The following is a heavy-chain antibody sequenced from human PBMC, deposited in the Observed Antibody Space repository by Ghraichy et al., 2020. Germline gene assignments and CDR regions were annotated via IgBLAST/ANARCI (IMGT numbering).Heavy chain of an antibody. V-gene: IGHV4-59*01. CDR1: GGSISSYY. CDR3: ARADSSGYEPLDY. Sequence: SQTLSLTCTVSGGSISSYYWSWIRQPPGKGLEWIGYIYYSGSTNYNPSLKSRVTISVDTSKNQFSLKLSSVTAADTAVYYCARADSSGYEPLDYWGQGTLVTVSS. CDR2: IYYSGST. J-gene: IGHJ4*02. D-gene: IGHD3-22*01.